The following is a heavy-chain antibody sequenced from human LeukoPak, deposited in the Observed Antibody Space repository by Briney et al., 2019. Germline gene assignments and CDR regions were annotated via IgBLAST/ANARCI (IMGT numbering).Heavy chain of an antibody. CDR3: ARDGVSTYYYDSSGYYGTWDWFDP. CDR2: IYTSGST. Sequence: PSETLSLTCTVSGGSISSYYWSWIRQPAGKGLEWIGRIYTSGSTNYNPSLKSRVTMSVDTSKNQFSLKLSSVTAADTAVYYCARDGVSTYYYDSSGYYGTWDWFDPWGQGTLVTVSS. D-gene: IGHD3-22*01. V-gene: IGHV4-4*07. J-gene: IGHJ5*02. CDR1: GGSISSYY.